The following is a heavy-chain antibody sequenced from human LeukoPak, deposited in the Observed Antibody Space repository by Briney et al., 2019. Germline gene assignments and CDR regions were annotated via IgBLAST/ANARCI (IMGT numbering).Heavy chain of an antibody. Sequence: SETLSLTCTVSDGSISSSSYHWGWIRQPPGKGLEWIGEINHSGSTNYNPSLKSRVTISVDTSKNQFSLKLSSVTAAGTAVYYCAGLAVAGNFDYWGQGTLVTVSS. V-gene: IGHV4-39*07. CDR2: INHSGST. J-gene: IGHJ4*02. D-gene: IGHD6-19*01. CDR3: AGLAVAGNFDY. CDR1: DGSISSSSYH.